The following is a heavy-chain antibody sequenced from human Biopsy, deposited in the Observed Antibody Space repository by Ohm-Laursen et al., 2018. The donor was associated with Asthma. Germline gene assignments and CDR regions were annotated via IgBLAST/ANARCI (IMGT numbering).Heavy chain of an antibody. CDR2: IIPIFGTA. V-gene: IGHV1-69*01. J-gene: IGHJ6*02. Sequence: SSVKVSCKASGGTFSSYAISWVRQAPGQGLEWMGGIIPIFGTANYAQKFQGRVTITADESTSTAYMELSSLRSEDTAVCYCARDPHNSYLASLRTKFNYYYYGMDVWGQGTTVTASS. CDR1: GGTFSSYA. D-gene: IGHD1-7*01. CDR3: ARDPHNSYLASLRTKFNYYYYGMDV.